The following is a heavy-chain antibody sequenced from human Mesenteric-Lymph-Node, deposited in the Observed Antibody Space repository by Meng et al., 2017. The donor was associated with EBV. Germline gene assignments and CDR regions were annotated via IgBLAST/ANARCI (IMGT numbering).Heavy chain of an antibody. J-gene: IGHJ4*02. V-gene: IGHV4-39*01. Sequence: LQGSAPGLGNPSDTLSLTCSVSCGSFASTSSYWVWIRHPPGKGLEWIGSISYSGSTYYNPSLKSRVTISVDTPKNQFSLKLRSVTATDTAVYYCARADYYDTSGNLDFWGQGTLVTVSS. CDR1: CGSFASTSSY. CDR2: ISYSGST. D-gene: IGHD3-22*01. CDR3: ARADYYDTSGNLDF.